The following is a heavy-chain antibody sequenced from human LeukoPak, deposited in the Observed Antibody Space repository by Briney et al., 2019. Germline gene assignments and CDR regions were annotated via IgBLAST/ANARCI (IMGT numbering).Heavy chain of an antibody. V-gene: IGHV3-21*01. CDR1: GFTFSSYT. CDR3: AIDSGYDLGDDHLFDY. CDR2: ISTSSIYI. J-gene: IGHJ4*02. D-gene: IGHD5-12*01. Sequence: GGSLRLSCAASGFTFSSYTMNWVRQAPGKGLEWVSSISTSSIYIYYADSVKGRFTISRDNAKNSLYLQMNSLRAEDTAVYYCAIDSGYDLGDDHLFDYWGQGTLVTVSS.